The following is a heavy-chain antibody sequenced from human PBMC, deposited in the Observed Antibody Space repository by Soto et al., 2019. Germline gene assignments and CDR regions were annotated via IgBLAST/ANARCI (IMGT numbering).Heavy chain of an antibody. D-gene: IGHD3-22*01. CDR2: ISNDGSNK. CDR3: ARDRVYDSSGYYLDN. CDR1: GFTFSKYA. V-gene: IGHV3-30-3*01. J-gene: IGHJ4*02. Sequence: PGGSLRLSCAASGFTFSKYAMNWVRQAPGKGLEWVAVISNDGSNKYYADSVKGRFTISRDNSKNTLYLQMNSLRAEDTAVYYCARDRVYDSSGYYLDNWGQGTLVTVSS.